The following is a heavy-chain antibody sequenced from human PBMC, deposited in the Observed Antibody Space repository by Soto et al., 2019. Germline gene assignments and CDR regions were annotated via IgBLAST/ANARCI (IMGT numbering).Heavy chain of an antibody. Sequence: SETLSLTCTVSGGSISSYYWSWIRQPPGKGLEWIGHIYYSGSTSYNSSLKSRVTISVDTSKSQLSLKLSSVTAADTALYYCAKGSHYDILTAYHAFDYWGPGTLVTVSS. J-gene: IGHJ4*02. CDR2: IYYSGST. D-gene: IGHD3-9*01. V-gene: IGHV4-59*01. CDR3: AKGSHYDILTAYHAFDY. CDR1: GGSISSYY.